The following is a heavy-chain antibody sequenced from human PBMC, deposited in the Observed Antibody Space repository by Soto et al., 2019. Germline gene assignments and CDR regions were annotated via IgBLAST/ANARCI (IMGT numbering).Heavy chain of an antibody. CDR3: AMYAADNRCFEA. Sequence: QEQLQESGPGLVKPSQTLSLTCSVSGGSIRSVDHWWSWVRQPPGKGLEWLGYIHAGGTSYVTPSLQSRLTMSVDTSRNQFSLNLNSVTAADTAVYFCAMYAADNRCFEAWGQGTLVTVSS. CDR2: IHAGGTS. D-gene: IGHD2-8*01. CDR1: GGSIRSVDHW. J-gene: IGHJ5*02. V-gene: IGHV4-30-4*01.